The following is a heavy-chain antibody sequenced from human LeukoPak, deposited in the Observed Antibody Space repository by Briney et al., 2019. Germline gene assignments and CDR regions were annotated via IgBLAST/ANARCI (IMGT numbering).Heavy chain of an antibody. CDR3: MSYAGRSDDY. Sequence: PGGSLRLSCAASGFTFSRYSMNWVRQAPGKGLEWVSSISSSSSYRYYADSVKGRFTISRDNAKNSLHLQMNSLRAEDTAVYYWMSYAGRSDDYWGQGTLVTVSS. V-gene: IGHV3-21*01. CDR1: GFTFSRYS. D-gene: IGHD3-16*01. J-gene: IGHJ4*02. CDR2: ISSSSSYR.